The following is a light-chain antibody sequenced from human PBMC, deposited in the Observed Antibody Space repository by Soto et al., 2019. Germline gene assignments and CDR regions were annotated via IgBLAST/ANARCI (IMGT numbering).Light chain of an antibody. CDR1: SGHSSYA. Sequence: QLVLTQSPSASASLGASVKVTCTLSSGHSSYAIAWHQQQPEKGPRYLIKLNSDGSHSKGDGIPDRFSGSSSGAERYLTISSLQSEDEADYYCQTWGTGPWVFGGGTKLTVL. CDR2: LNSDGSH. CDR3: QTWGTGPWV. V-gene: IGLV4-69*01. J-gene: IGLJ3*02.